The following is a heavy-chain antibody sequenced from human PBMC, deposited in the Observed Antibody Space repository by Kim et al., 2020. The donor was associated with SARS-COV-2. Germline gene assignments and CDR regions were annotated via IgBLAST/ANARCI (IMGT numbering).Heavy chain of an antibody. Sequence: SVKVSCKASGFTFTSSAVQWVRQARGQRLEGIGWIDVGSGNTNYAQKFQERVTITRDMSTSTAYMELSSMRSEDTAVYYCAADPLHSGYVPYYYGMDVW. CDR3: AADPLHSGYVPYYYGMDV. CDR2: IDVGSGNT. V-gene: IGHV1-58*01. CDR1: GFTFTSSA. D-gene: IGHD5-12*01. J-gene: IGHJ6*01.